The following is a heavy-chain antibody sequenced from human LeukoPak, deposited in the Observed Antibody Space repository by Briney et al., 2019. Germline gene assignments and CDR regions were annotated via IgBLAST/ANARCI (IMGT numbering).Heavy chain of an antibody. D-gene: IGHD3-3*01. Sequence: GGSLRLSCAASGFTFSSYAMSWVRQAPGKGLEWVSAISGSGGSTYYADSVKGRFTISRDNSKNTLYLQMNSPRAEDTAVYYCAKDPVDFWSGLFDYWGQGTLVTVSS. J-gene: IGHJ4*02. CDR3: AKDPVDFWSGLFDY. CDR2: ISGSGGST. V-gene: IGHV3-23*01. CDR1: GFTFSSYA.